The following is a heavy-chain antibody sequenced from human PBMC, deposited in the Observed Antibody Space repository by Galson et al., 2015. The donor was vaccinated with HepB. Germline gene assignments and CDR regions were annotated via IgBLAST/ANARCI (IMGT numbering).Heavy chain of an antibody. CDR3: ARDFGDYVSPYDY. D-gene: IGHD4-17*01. CDR1: GFRFNTYS. V-gene: IGHV3-48*04. J-gene: IGHJ4*02. CDR2: ISSSGITI. Sequence: SLRLSCAASGFRFNTYSMNWVRQAPGKGLEWVSSISSSGITIDYADSVEGRFTISRDNANNSLYLQMNSLRAEDTAVYYCARDFGDYVSPYDYWGQGTLVTVSS.